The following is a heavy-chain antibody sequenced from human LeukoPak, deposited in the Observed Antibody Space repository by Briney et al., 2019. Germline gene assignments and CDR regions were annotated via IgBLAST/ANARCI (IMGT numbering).Heavy chain of an antibody. CDR3: ARPGIAAAATRFDP. CDR1: GGSFSGYY. V-gene: IGHV4-34*01. Sequence: SETLSLTCAVYGGSFSGYYWSWIRQPPGKGLEWIGSIYYSGSTYYNPSLKSRVTISVDTSKNQFSLKLSSVTAADTAVYYCARPGIAAAATRFDPWGQGTLVTVSS. J-gene: IGHJ5*02. CDR2: IYYSGST. D-gene: IGHD6-13*01.